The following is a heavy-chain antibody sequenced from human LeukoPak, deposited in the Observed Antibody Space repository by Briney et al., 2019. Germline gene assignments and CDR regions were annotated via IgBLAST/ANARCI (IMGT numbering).Heavy chain of an antibody. CDR1: GFTFSSYS. V-gene: IGHV3-21*01. J-gene: IGHJ4*02. CDR3: ARGRSTMIVVVINSYSDY. Sequence: GGSLRLSCAASGFTFSSYSMNWVRQAPGKGLEWVSSISSSSSYIYYADSVKGRFTISRDNAKNSLYLQMNSLRAEDTAVYYCARGRSTMIVVVINSYSDYWGQGTLVTVSS. D-gene: IGHD3-22*01. CDR2: ISSSSSYI.